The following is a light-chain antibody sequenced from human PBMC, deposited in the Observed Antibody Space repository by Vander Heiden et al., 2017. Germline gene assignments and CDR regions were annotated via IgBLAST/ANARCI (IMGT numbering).Light chain of an antibody. Sequence: SYLLTQPPSVSVAPGQTATVTWGGTNIKSKRVHWYQQRPGQAPLLVLYDDTERPSGIPERFSGSTSGNTATLAIRRVEAGDEADYYCQVWDSATDSQVFGSGTFVTVL. J-gene: IGLJ1*01. V-gene: IGLV3-21*02. CDR3: QVWDSATDSQV. CDR1: NIKSKR. CDR2: DDT.